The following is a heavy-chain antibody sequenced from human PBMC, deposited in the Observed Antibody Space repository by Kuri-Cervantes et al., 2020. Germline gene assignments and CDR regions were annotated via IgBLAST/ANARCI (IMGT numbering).Heavy chain of an antibody. Sequence: LSLTCAASGFTFSSYGMHWVRQAPGKGLEWVSYISSSSSTIYYADSVKGRFTISRDNAKNSLYLQMNSLRAEDTAVYYCATGGGSGSYALDYWGQGTLVTVSS. CDR2: ISSSSSTI. J-gene: IGHJ4*02. D-gene: IGHD3-10*01. CDR3: ATGGGSGSYALDY. CDR1: GFTFSSYG. V-gene: IGHV3-48*04.